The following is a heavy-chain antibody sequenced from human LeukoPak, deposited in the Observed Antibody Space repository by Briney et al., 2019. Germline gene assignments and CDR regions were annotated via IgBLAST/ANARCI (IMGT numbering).Heavy chain of an antibody. Sequence: SETLSLTCAVYGGCFSGYYLSWIRQPPGKGLEWIGEINHSGSTNYNPSLKSRVTISVDTSKNQFSLKLSSVTAADTAVYYCARMRTSCYAFDIWGQGTMVTVSS. CDR1: GGCFSGYY. V-gene: IGHV4-34*01. CDR3: ARMRTSCYAFDI. J-gene: IGHJ3*02. CDR2: INHSGST. D-gene: IGHD2-2*01.